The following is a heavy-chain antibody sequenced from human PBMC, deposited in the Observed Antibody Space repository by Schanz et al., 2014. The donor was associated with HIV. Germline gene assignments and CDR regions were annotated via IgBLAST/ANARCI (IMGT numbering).Heavy chain of an antibody. CDR3: AKIISGSPYYYYGLDV. CDR2: ISGSGGSA. J-gene: IGHJ6*02. D-gene: IGHD1-26*01. V-gene: IGHV3-23*04. Sequence: VQLVESGGGVVQPGRSLRLSCAVSGFRFNSYAMSWVRQAPGKGLECVSVISGSGGSAYYGDSVKGRFTISRDNSNNTLYLQMNSLRAEDTAVYYCAKIISGSPYYYYGLDVWGRGTTVTVSS. CDR1: GFRFNSYA.